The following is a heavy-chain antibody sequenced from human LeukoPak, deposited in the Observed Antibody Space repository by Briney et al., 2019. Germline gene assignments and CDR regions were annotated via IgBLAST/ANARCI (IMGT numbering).Heavy chain of an antibody. CDR1: GGSISSGSYY. Sequence: SETLSLTCTVSGGSISSGSYYRSWIRQPAGKGLEWIGHVSTSGSTNYNPSLKSRVTMSVDTSENQFSLKLSSVTAADTAVYYCARDGYKYYYYYYMDVWGKGTTVTISS. V-gene: IGHV4-61*09. CDR2: VSTSGST. CDR3: ARDGYKYYYYYYMDV. J-gene: IGHJ6*03. D-gene: IGHD5-24*01.